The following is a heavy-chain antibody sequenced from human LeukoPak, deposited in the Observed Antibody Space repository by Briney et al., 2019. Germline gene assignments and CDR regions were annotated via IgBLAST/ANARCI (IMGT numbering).Heavy chain of an antibody. V-gene: IGHV4-39*01. J-gene: IGHJ6*03. CDR3: ARYQWELPYYYYMDV. CDR1: GGSISSSSYY. Sequence: SETLSLPCTVSGGSISSSSYYWGWIRQPPGKGLEWLGSIYYSGSTYYSPSLKSRVTISVDTSKNQFTLKLSSVTAADTAVYYCARYQWELPYYYYMDVWGKGTTVTVSS. D-gene: IGHD1-26*01. CDR2: IYYSGST.